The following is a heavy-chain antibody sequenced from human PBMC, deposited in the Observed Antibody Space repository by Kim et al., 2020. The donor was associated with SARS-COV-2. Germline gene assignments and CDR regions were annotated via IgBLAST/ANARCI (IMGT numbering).Heavy chain of an antibody. CDR2: ISYDGSNK. CDR3: ARDVIVWFGGGPFYYYGMDV. J-gene: IGHJ6*02. CDR1: GFTFSSYG. Sequence: GGSLRLSCAASGFTFSSYGMHWVRQAPGKGLEWVAVISYDGSNKYYADSVKGRFTISRDNSKNTLYLQMNSLRAEDTAVYYCARDVIVWFGGGPFYYYGMDVWGQGTTVTVSS. V-gene: IGHV3-33*05. D-gene: IGHD3-10*01.